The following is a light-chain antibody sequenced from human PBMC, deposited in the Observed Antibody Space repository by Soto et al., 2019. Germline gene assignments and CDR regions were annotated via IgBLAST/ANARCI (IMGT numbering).Light chain of an antibody. J-gene: IGKJ4*01. CDR1: QSVSSY. Sequence: EIVLTQSPGTLSLSVGESVTLSCRASQSVSSYLAWYQQTPGQAPRLLIYDTSNRATGTPDRFSGSGSGTDFTLTISRLEPEDFTVYYCQQYGSPPLTFGGGTTVEIK. CDR2: DTS. CDR3: QQYGSPPLT. V-gene: IGKV3-20*01.